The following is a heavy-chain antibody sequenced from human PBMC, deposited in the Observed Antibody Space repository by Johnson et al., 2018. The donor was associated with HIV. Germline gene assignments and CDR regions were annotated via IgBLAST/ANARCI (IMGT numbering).Heavy chain of an antibody. Sequence: VQLVESGGGLVQPGGSLRLSCAASGFTFSSYWMSWVRQAPGKGLEWVANIKQDGSEKYYVDSVKGRFTMSRDNSKNTLYLQMNSLRAEDTAVYYCARAVARGQWLANGYIWGQGTMVTVSS. CDR2: IKQDGSEK. J-gene: IGHJ3*02. D-gene: IGHD6-19*01. CDR3: ARAVARGQWLANGYI. CDR1: GFTFSSYW. V-gene: IGHV3-7*02.